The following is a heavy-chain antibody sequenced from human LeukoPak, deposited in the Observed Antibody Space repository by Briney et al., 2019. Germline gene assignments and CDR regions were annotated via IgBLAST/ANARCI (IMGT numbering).Heavy chain of an antibody. Sequence: ASVKVSCKVSGYTLTELSMHWVRQAPGKGLEWMGGFDPEDGETIYAQKFQGRVTMTEDTSTDTAYMELSSLRSEDTAVYYCATAFSYSSGWYPDYWGQGTLVTVSS. CDR3: ATAFSYSSGWYPDY. J-gene: IGHJ4*02. V-gene: IGHV1-24*01. CDR2: FDPEDGET. D-gene: IGHD6-19*01. CDR1: GYTLTELS.